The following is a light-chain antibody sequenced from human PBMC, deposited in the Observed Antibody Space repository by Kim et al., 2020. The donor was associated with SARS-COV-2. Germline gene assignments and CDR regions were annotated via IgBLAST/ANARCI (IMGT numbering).Light chain of an antibody. CDR2: GAS. CDR1: RSSRSSH. CDR3: HQYCSWT. J-gene: IGKJ1*01. V-gene: IGKV3-20*01. Sequence: LSLSPGERATLSCRARRSSRSSHLAWYQPRTGQAPRLLIFGASKRAPGIPDRFSGSESGTDFTLTISRLEPEDFAVYYCHQYCSWTFGQGTKVEI.